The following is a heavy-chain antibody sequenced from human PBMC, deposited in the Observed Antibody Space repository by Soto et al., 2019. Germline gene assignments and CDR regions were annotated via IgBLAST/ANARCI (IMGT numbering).Heavy chain of an antibody. CDR1: GFTFSNAW. V-gene: IGHV3-15*01. CDR2: IKSKTDGGTT. J-gene: IGHJ4*02. D-gene: IGHD2-2*01. CDR3: TTGWDVVVPAAKRVTAIKYFDY. Sequence: GGSLRLSSAASGFTFSNAWMSLVRQAPGKGLEWVGRIKSKTDGGTTDYAAPVKGRFTISRDDSKITLYLQMNSLKTEDTAVYYCTTGWDVVVPAAKRVTAIKYFDYWGQGTLVTVSS.